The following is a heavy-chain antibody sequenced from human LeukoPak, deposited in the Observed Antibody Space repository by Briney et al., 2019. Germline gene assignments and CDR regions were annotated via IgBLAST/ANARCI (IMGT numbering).Heavy chain of an antibody. CDR2: IYTNGGT. CDR1: GSSFSGYY. CDR3: ARLSASTGTF. Sequence: SETLSLTCTVSGSSFSGYYWSWSRLPAGRGLEWIGRIYTNGGTMFNPSLKSRATMSFDTSKNLFSLQLNSMAAADTAEYYCARLSASTGTFWGQGILVTVSS. D-gene: IGHD6-13*01. V-gene: IGHV4-4*07. J-gene: IGHJ4*02.